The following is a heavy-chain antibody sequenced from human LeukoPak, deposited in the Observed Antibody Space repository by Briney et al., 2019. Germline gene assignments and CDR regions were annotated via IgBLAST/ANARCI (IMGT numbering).Heavy chain of an antibody. D-gene: IGHD3-10*01. J-gene: IGHJ4*02. Sequence: QAGGSLRLSCAASGFTFSSYGMHWVRQAPGKGLEWVAVMWYDGSNKYYADSVKGRFTISRDNSKNTLYLKMNSLRAEDTAVYYCARDQSYYGSGGHIDYWGQGTLVTVSS. V-gene: IGHV3-33*01. CDR1: GFTFSSYG. CDR3: ARDQSYYGSGGHIDY. CDR2: MWYDGSNK.